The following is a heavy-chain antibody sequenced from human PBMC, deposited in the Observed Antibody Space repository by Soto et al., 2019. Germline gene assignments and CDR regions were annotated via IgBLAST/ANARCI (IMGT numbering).Heavy chain of an antibody. J-gene: IGHJ4*02. D-gene: IGHD2-2*02. CDR2: ISAYNGNT. Sequence: ASGKVSCKASGYTFTTYGISWVRQAPGQGLEWMGWISAYNGNTNYAQKLQGRVTMTTDTSTSTAYMELRSLRSDDTAVYYCARDRFQDIVVVPAATPLDYWGQGTLVTVSS. CDR3: ARDRFQDIVVVPAATPLDY. CDR1: GYTFTTYG. V-gene: IGHV1-18*01.